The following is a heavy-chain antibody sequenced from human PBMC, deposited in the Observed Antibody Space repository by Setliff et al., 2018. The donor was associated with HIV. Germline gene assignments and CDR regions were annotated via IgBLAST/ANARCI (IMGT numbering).Heavy chain of an antibody. CDR2: ISYDGST. CDR3: AKDWDTFWSGYSRVIAFDI. CDR1: GGFIGGHS. D-gene: IGHD3-3*01. V-gene: IGHV4-59*11. Sequence: PSETLSLTCTVSGGFIGGHSWTWIRQPTGGGLEWIATISYDGSTDYNPSLKNRVAISLDTSQNQFSLRLGSVTAADTALYYCAKDWDTFWSGYSRVIAFDIWGQGTMVTVSS. J-gene: IGHJ3*02.